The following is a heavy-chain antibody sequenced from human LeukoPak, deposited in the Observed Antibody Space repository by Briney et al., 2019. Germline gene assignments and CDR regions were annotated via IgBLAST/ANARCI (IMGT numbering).Heavy chain of an antibody. J-gene: IGHJ4*02. V-gene: IGHV1-2*02. D-gene: IGHD6-19*01. CDR3: VRDTSGSAWYEEAY. Sequence: ASVKVSCEASGGTFSSYAITSMRQAPGQGPEWMGWINPDTGVTKYAQNFQGRVTMTRDTSISTAYMDLSRLRSDDTALFYCVRDTSGSAWYEEAYWGQGTLVTVSS. CDR2: INPDTGVT. CDR1: GGTFSSYA.